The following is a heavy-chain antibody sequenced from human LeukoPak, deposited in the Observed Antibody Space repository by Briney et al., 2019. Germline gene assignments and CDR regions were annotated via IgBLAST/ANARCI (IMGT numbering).Heavy chain of an antibody. CDR2: ISSSSSYI. V-gene: IGHV3-21*01. Sequence: GGSLRLSCAASGFTFSSHSMNWVRQAPGKGLEWVSSISSSSSYIYYADSVKGRFTISRDNAKNSLYLQMNSLRAEDTALYYCARGGDIVVVPAATPGFYHMDVWGKGTTVTVSS. D-gene: IGHD2-2*01. J-gene: IGHJ6*03. CDR3: ARGGDIVVVPAATPGFYHMDV. CDR1: GFTFSSHS.